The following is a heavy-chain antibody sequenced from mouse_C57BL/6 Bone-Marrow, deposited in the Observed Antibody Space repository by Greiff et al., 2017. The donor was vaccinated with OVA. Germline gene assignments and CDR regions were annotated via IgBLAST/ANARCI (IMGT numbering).Heavy chain of an antibody. CDR3: ARNSPTDGSSSAWFAY. D-gene: IGHD1-1*01. J-gene: IGHJ3*01. CDR2: IWTGGGT. CDR1: GFSLTSYA. Sequence: VHLVESGPGLVAPSQSLSITCTVSGFSLTSYAISWVRQPPGKGLEWLGVIWTGGGTNYNSALKSRLSISKDNSKSQVFLKMNSLQTDDTARYSCARNSPTDGSSSAWFAYWGQGTLVTVSA. V-gene: IGHV2-9-1*01.